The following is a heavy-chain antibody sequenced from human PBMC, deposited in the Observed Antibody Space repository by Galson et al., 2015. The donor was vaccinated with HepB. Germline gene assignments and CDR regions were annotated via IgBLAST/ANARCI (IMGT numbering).Heavy chain of an antibody. CDR1: GGSISSGGYY. J-gene: IGHJ6*02. Sequence: TLSLTCTVSGGSISSGGYYWSWIRQHPGKGLEWIGYIYYSGSTYYNPSLKSRVTISVDTSKNQFSLKLSSVTAADTAVYYCAREAPLAVYYYYYGMDVWGQGTTVTVSS. CDR3: AREAPLAVYYYYYGMDV. V-gene: IGHV4-31*03. CDR2: IYYSGST.